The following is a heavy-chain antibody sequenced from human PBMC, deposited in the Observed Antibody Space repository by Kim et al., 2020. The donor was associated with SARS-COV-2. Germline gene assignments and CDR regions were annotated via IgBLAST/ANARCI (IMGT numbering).Heavy chain of an antibody. CDR1: GFTFADHL. J-gene: IGHJ4*02. CDR3: ARGSVTQWTYIDY. D-gene: IGHD4-17*01. Sequence: GGSLRLSCTTSGFTFADHLMSWVRQAPGKGLEWIALIKSRRYGMTIEYASSVRGRFTISRDDSKSIAYLQMNSLKTDDTAVYFCARGSVTQWTYIDYWGQGSHVTVSS. V-gene: IGHV3-49*04. CDR2: IKSRRYGMTI.